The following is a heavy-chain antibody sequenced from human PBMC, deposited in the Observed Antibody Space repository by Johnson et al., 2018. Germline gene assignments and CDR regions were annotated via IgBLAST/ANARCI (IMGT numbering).Heavy chain of an antibody. D-gene: IGHD6-19*01. CDR2: IYYSGST. CDR3: ASVGSAGYYYYMDV. J-gene: IGHJ6*03. V-gene: IGHV4-61*01. CDR1: GGSVSSGSYY. Sequence: QVQLQESGPGLVKTSETLSLTCTVSGGSVSSGSYYWSWIRQPPGKGLEWIGYIYYSGSTNYNPSLKSRVTISVDTSKNQFSLQLSSVTAAETALYYCASVGSAGYYYYMDVWGKGTTVTVSS.